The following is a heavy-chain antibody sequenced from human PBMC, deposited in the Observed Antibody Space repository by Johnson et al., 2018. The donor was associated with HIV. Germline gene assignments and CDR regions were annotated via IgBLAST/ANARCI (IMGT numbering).Heavy chain of an antibody. J-gene: IGHJ3*02. Sequence: EVQLVESGGGCAQPGGSLRLSCAVSGFTFSKAWMSWVRQAPGKGLEWVGQINTKADGATTDYAAPVKGRFTISRDDSKNTLYLQMNSLKTEDTAVYYCARGDLAAAGNGAFDIWGQGTMVTVSS. V-gene: IGHV3-15*01. CDR3: ARGDLAAAGNGAFDI. CDR1: GFTFSKAW. CDR2: INTKADGATT. D-gene: IGHD6-13*01.